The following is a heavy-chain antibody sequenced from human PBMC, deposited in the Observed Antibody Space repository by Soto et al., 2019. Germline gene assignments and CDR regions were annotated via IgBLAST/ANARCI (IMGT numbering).Heavy chain of an antibody. J-gene: IGHJ4*02. V-gene: IGHV4-59*01. CDR2: INTSGSN. Sequence: SETLSLTCTVSGGSIDNYYWNWIRQPPGKGLEWIGYINTSGSNKYNPSLKSRATISVDTSKNQFSLKLKSVTAADTAVYYCARGSSLLLEWISEYSLDYWGQGSLVTVSS. CDR3: ARGSSLLLEWISEYSLDY. D-gene: IGHD3-3*01. CDR1: GGSIDNYY.